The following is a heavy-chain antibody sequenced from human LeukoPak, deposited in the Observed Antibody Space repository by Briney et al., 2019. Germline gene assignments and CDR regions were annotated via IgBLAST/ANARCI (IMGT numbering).Heavy chain of an antibody. V-gene: IGHV3-21*01. CDR2: ISSSSSYI. J-gene: IGHJ6*03. CDR1: GFTFSSYS. D-gene: IGHD5-12*01. Sequence: GGSLRLSCAASGFTFSSYSMNWVRQAPGKGLEWVSSISSSSSYIYYADSVKGRFTISRDNAKNSLYLQMNSLRAEDTAVYYCVSGYDNYYYYYMDVWGKGTTVTVSS. CDR3: VSGYDNYYYYYMDV.